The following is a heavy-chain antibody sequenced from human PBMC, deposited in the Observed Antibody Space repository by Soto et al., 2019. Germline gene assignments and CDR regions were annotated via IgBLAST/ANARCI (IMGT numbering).Heavy chain of an antibody. CDR3: GRVFHDYGDYEGRLWGD. V-gene: IGHV1-3*04. CDR1: GYNFVNYA. Sequence: QVQLVQSGAEVKKPGASVKVSCKASGYNFVNYAIHWVRQAPGQRLEWMGWINTANGNTEYSQKFQGRVTITGDTSASTAYMELSSLTSEDTAGYYCGRVFHDYGDYEGRLWGDWGQGTLVTVSS. CDR2: INTANGNT. D-gene: IGHD4-17*01. J-gene: IGHJ4*02.